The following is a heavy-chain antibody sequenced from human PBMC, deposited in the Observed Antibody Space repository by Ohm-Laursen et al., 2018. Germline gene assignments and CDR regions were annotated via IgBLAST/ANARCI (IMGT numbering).Heavy chain of an antibody. CDR1: GFTFSRYA. CDR2: ISGSGGST. D-gene: IGHD2-15*01. Sequence: SLRLSCAASGFTFSRYAMSWVRQAPGKGLEWVSAISGSGGSTYYADSVKGRFTISRDNSKNTLFLQMSSLRAEDTAVYYCASLGYCSGGSCLWAFDIWGQGTMVTVSS. J-gene: IGHJ3*02. V-gene: IGHV3-23*01. CDR3: ASLGYCSGGSCLWAFDI.